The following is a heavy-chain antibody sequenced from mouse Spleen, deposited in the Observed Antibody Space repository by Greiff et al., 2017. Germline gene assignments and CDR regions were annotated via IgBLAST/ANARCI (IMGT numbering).Heavy chain of an antibody. CDR2: INYDGSST. J-gene: IGHJ2*01. D-gene: IGHD2-2*01. V-gene: IGHV5-16*01. CDR3: ARDGGGYDGDVYFDY. CDR1: GFTFSDYY. Sequence: EVMLVESEGGLVQPGSSMKLSCTASGFTFSDYYMAWVRQVPEKGLEWVANINYDGSSTYYLDSLKSRFIISRDNAKNILYLQMSSLKSEDTATYYCARDGGGYDGDVYFDYWGQGTTLTVSS.